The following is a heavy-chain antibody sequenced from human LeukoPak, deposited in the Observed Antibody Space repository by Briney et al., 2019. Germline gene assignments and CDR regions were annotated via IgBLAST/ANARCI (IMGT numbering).Heavy chain of an antibody. CDR2: IRQDGSEE. V-gene: IGHV3-7*01. J-gene: IGHJ4*02. CDR1: GFTFSSYW. Sequence: GGSLRLSCAASGFTFSSYWMTWVRQTPGKGLEWVANIRQDGSEEYYWDSVKGRFTISRDNAKNSVYLQMNSLRAEDTAVYYCTRDTGGSGSYPDYWGQGTLVTVSS. D-gene: IGHD1-26*01. CDR3: TRDTGGSGSYPDY.